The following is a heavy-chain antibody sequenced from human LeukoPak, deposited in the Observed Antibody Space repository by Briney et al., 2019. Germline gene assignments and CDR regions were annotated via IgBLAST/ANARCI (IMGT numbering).Heavy chain of an antibody. CDR1: GYTFTIYG. D-gene: IGHD2-15*01. CDR2: ISTYSANT. Sequence: GASVKVSCKPSGYTFTIYGISWVRQAPGQGLEWMGWISTYSANTNYAQKFQGRLTMTTDTSTSTAYTELRSLRSDDTAVYYCARDLGYCSGGSCSRKWFDPWGQGTLVIVSS. CDR3: ARDLGYCSGGSCSRKWFDP. J-gene: IGHJ5*02. V-gene: IGHV1-18*01.